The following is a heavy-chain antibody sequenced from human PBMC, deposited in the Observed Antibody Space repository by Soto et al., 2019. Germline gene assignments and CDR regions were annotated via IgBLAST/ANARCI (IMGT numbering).Heavy chain of an antibody. CDR1: GGSISSSSYY. J-gene: IGHJ4*02. CDR2: IYYSGST. Sequence: QLQLQESGPGLVKPSETLSLTCTVSGGSISSSSYYWGWIRQPPGKGLEWLGSIYYSGSTYYNPSLQSRVTISVDTSKHQFSLKLSSVTAADTAVYYCARHPTVTQDFDYLGQGTLVTVSS. D-gene: IGHD4-17*01. CDR3: ARHPTVTQDFDY. V-gene: IGHV4-39*01.